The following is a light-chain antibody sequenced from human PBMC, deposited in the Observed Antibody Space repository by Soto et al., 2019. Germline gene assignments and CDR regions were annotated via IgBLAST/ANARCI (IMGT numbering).Light chain of an antibody. J-gene: IGKJ2*01. CDR1: QTVSSSY. CDR2: GAS. CDR3: QQYGSYRYT. Sequence: EIVLTQSPGTLSLSPGERATLSCRASQTVSSSYLAWYQQKPGQAPRLLIYGASSSATGIPDRFSGSGSGTYFTLTIIRLEAEDVAVYYCQQYGSYRYTFGQGTSLEIK. V-gene: IGKV3-20*01.